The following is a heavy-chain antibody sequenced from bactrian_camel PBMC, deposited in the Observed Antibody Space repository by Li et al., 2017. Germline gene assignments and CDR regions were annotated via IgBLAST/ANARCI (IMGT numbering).Heavy chain of an antibody. Sequence: HVQLVESGGGSVQPGGSLRLSCAASGFTFSSYYINWVRQAPGKGLEWVSNIRGDGSYTYYAGSVKGRFTISRDNAKNTLYLQLNSLKTEDTAAYYCAKAGDGGRRYEYNYWGQGT. CDR1: GFTFSSYY. D-gene: IGHD3*01. CDR3: AKAGDGGRRYEYNY. V-gene: IGHV3S6*01. CDR2: IRGDGSYT. J-gene: IGHJ4*01.